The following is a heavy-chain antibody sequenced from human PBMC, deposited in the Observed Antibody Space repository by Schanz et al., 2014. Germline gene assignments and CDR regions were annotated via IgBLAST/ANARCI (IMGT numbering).Heavy chain of an antibody. D-gene: IGHD3-22*01. Sequence: EQLVESGGGLVQPGGSLRLSCAASGFSISDAWMHWVRQAPGKGLEWVGRFKSNVDGGTTDYAAPVKGRFTISRDDSKNTLSLQMNSLKTEDTAVYYCTDGSARWGQGTLVTVSS. CDR1: GFSISDAW. CDR3: TDGSAR. CDR2: FKSNVDGGTT. V-gene: IGHV3-15*01. J-gene: IGHJ4*02.